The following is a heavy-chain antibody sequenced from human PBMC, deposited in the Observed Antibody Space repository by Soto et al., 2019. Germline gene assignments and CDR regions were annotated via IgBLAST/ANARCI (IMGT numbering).Heavy chain of an antibody. V-gene: IGHV3-21*01. Sequence: EVQLVESGGGLVKPGGSLRLSCAASGFTFSSYSMNWVRQAPGKGLEWVSSISSSSSYIYYADSVKGRFTISRDNAKNSLYLQMNSLRAEDTAVYYCARRNYAEPLYYYYYGMDVWGQGTTVTVSS. CDR1: GFTFSSYS. CDR2: ISSSSSYI. D-gene: IGHD1-7*01. J-gene: IGHJ6*02. CDR3: ARRNYAEPLYYYYYGMDV.